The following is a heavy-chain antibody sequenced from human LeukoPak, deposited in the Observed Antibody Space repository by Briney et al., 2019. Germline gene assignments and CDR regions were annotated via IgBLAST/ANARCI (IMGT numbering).Heavy chain of an antibody. CDR1: GFTFSDYY. D-gene: IGHD2-2*01. V-gene: IGHV3-11*05. CDR2: ISSSSSYT. J-gene: IGHJ5*02. Sequence: GGSLRLSCAASGFTFSDYYMSWIRQAPGKGLEWVSYISSSSSYTNYADSVKGRFTISRDNAKNSLYLQMNSLRAEDTAVYYCARETLVVAPAASGWFDPWGQGTLVTVSS. CDR3: ARETLVVAPAASGWFDP.